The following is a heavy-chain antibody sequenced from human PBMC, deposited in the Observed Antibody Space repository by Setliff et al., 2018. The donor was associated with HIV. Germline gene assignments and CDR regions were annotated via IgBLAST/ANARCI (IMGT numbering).Heavy chain of an antibody. CDR2: IKHNRDLT. Sequence: ASVKVSCKASGYSFTNLGLNWVRQAPGQGLEWLGWIKHNRDLTKHARKFQGRVTLTRDTSISTAYMELSGLRSDDTAVYYCARAYDSSGDMDFWGQGTLVTVPQ. D-gene: IGHD3-22*01. V-gene: IGHV1-2*02. CDR1: GYSFTNLG. J-gene: IGHJ4*02. CDR3: ARAYDSSGDMDF.